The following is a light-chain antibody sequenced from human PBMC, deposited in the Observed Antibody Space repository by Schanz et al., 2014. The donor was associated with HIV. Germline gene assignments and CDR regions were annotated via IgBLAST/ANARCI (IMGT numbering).Light chain of an antibody. J-gene: IGKJ2*03. CDR2: GAS. CDR1: QSVSSN. V-gene: IGKV3-20*01. CDR3: QQDGALPQS. Sequence: EVVLTQSPGTLSLSPGERATLSCRASQSVSSNLAWYQQKPAQAPRLLIYGASTRATGIPDRFSGSGSGTDFTLTINRLEPEDFAMYYCQQDGALPQSFGQGTKLEIK.